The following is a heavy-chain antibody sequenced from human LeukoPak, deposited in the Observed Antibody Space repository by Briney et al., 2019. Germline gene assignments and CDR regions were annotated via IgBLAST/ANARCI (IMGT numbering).Heavy chain of an antibody. CDR1: GGSISSYY. V-gene: IGHV4-59*01. Sequence: SETLSLTCTVSGGSISSYYWSWIRQPPGKGLEWIGHIYYSGSTNYNPSLKSRVTISVGTSKNQFSLKLNSVTAAETAMYYCARGVDSIGGDGDNYDDWGQGTPVTVSS. CDR2: IYYSGST. J-gene: IGHJ4*01. CDR3: ARGVDSIGGDGDNYDD. D-gene: IGHD5-24*01.